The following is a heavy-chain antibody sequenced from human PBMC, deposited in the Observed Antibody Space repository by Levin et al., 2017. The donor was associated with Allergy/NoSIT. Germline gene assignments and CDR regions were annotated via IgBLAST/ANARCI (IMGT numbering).Heavy chain of an antibody. J-gene: IGHJ3*02. Sequence: GGSLRLSCAASGFTFSNYAMHWVRQAPGKGLEWVAVIWYDGSNENYADSVKGRFTISRDNSKNTLYLQMNSLTAEDTAVYYCAIECRDTSGGSCYWRSDAFEIWGQGTMVIVSS. CDR3: AIECRDTSGGSCYWRSDAFEI. CDR2: IWYDGSNE. D-gene: IGHD2-15*01. V-gene: IGHV3-33*01. CDR1: GFTFSNYA.